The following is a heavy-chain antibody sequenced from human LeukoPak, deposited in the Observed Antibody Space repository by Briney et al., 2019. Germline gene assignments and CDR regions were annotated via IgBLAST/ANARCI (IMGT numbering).Heavy chain of an antibody. CDR2: IDNDGSST. CDR3: ARGYFGPDY. CDR1: GFTFSNHW. D-gene: IGHD1-26*01. J-gene: IGHJ4*02. V-gene: IGHV3-74*01. Sequence: GGSLRLSCAASGFTFSNHWMHWVRQDPGEGLVWVSRIDNDGSSTVYADSVKGRFTISRDNAKSTLYLQMNSLRAEDTGVYYCARGYFGPDYWGQGTLVTVSS.